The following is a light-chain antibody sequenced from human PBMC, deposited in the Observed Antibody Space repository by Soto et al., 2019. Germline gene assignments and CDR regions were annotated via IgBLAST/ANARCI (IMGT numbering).Light chain of an antibody. Sequence: ETVMTQSPATLSVSLGERATLSCRASQSVNSNLAWYQQKPGQAPRLLIYGASIRATGVPARFSGSGSGTDFTLTISSLQPEDVAVYYCQKYYSTPQTFGQGTKVEIK. CDR1: QSVNSN. V-gene: IGKV3-15*01. CDR2: GAS. CDR3: QKYYSTPQT. J-gene: IGKJ1*01.